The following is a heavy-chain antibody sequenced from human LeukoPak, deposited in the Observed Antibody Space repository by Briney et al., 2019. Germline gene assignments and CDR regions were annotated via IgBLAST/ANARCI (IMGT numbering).Heavy chain of an antibody. CDR1: GFSFDDYA. Sequence: PGGSLRLSCAASGFSFDDYAIHWVRQAPGKGLEWVSGMSWNGGTIGYVDSVKGRFTISRDNARDSLYLQLNSLRGEDTAVYYCAKVTGSTSWGYAFDIWGPGTMVIVSS. V-gene: IGHV3-9*01. D-gene: IGHD6-13*01. CDR3: AKVTGSTSWGYAFDI. CDR2: MSWNGGTI. J-gene: IGHJ3*02.